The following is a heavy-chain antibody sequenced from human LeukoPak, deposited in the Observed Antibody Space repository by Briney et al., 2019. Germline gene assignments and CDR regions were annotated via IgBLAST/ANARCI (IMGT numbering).Heavy chain of an antibody. CDR2: LYYSGST. J-gene: IGHJ5*02. CDR1: GGSFSSSDYY. D-gene: IGHD6-13*01. CDR3: ARVGKKIYSSRANWFDP. Sequence: SETLSLTCTVSGGSFSSSDYYWGWIRQPPGKGLEWIGSLYYSGSTYYTPSLKSRVTISVDTSKNQFSLKLSSVTAADTAVYYCARVGKKIYSSRANWFDPWGQGTLVTVSS. V-gene: IGHV4-39*07.